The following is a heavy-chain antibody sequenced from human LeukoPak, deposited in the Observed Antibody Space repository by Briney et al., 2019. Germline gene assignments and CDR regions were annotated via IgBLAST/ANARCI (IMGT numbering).Heavy chain of an antibody. CDR3: AKDWKDYGDFHAFDV. J-gene: IGHJ3*01. CDR2: ISTSGAST. V-gene: IGHV3-23*01. Sequence: PGGSLRLSCANSGFTFSRFAMSXXXXXXXXXXXXXXXISTSGASTYYADSVRGRFTISRDNSKNTLYLQMKSLRAEDTAVYYCAKDWKDYGDFHAFDVWGQGTMVTVSS. CDR1: GFTFSRFA. D-gene: IGHD4-17*01.